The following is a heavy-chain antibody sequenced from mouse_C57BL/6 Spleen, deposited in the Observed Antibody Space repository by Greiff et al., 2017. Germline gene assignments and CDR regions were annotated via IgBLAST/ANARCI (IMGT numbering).Heavy chain of an antibody. CDR1: GYSITSGYY. J-gene: IGHJ3*01. CDR3: AREGSKAFAY. D-gene: IGHD2-5*01. V-gene: IGHV3-6*01. CDR2: ISYDGSN. Sequence: EVQVVESGPGLVKPSQSLSLTCSVTGYSITSGYYWNWIRQFPGNKLEWMGYISYDGSNNYNPSLKNRITITRDTSKNQFCLKLNSVTTEDTATYYCAREGSKAFAYWGQGTLVTVSA.